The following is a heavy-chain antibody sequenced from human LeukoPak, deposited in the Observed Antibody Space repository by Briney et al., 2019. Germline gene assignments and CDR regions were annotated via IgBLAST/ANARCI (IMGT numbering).Heavy chain of an antibody. V-gene: IGHV4-59*11. CDR2: IYYSGST. Sequence: ETLSLTCTVSGGSISSHYWSWIRQPPGKGLEWIGYIYYSGSTNYNPSLKSRVTISVDASKNQFSLKLSSVTAADTAVYYCARDRVGRHWCDPWGQGTLVTVFS. CDR3: ARDRVGRHWCDP. D-gene: IGHD1-26*01. J-gene: IGHJ5*02. CDR1: GGSISSHY.